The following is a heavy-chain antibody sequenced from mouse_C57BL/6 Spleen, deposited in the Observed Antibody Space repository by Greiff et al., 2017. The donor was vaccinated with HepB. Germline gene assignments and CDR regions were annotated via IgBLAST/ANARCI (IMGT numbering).Heavy chain of an antibody. V-gene: IGHV1-82*01. J-gene: IGHJ4*01. D-gene: IGHD4-1*02. CDR2: IYPGDGDT. CDR1: GYAFSSSW. CDR3: VNWDKGYAMDY. Sequence: QVQLQQSGPELVKPGASVKISCKASGYAFSSSWMNWVKQRPGKGLEWIGRIYPGDGDTNYNGKFKGKATLTADKSSSTAYMQLSSLTSEDSAVCFCVNWDKGYAMDYWGQGTSVTVSS.